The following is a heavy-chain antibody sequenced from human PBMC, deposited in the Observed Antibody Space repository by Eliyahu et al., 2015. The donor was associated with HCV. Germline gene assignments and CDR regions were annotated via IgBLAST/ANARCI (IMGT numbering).Heavy chain of an antibody. J-gene: IGHJ6*02. D-gene: IGHD3-16*01. CDR1: GLTVSSNY. V-gene: IGHV3-53*01. CDR3: ARGGRNYDYGMDV. CDR2: IYSGGST. Sequence: EVQLVESGGGLIQPGGSLRLSCAASGLTVSSNYMSWVRQAPGKGLEWVSVIYSGGSTYYADSVKGRFTISRDNSKNTLYLQMNSLRAEDTAVYYCARGGRNYDYGMDVWGQGTTVTVSS.